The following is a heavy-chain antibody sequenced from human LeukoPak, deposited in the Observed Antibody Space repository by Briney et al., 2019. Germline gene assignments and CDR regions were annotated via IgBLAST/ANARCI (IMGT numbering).Heavy chain of an antibody. D-gene: IGHD6-19*01. V-gene: IGHV3-11*04. CDR1: GFTFSDYS. CDR2: ISPSGATI. Sequence: GGSLRLSCEPSGFTFSDYSMSWIRQAPGKGLEWVSYISPSGATIYYADSVKGRFTISRDNAKNSLYLQMNSLRAEDTAVYYCARGKNRYSSGWYDYWGQGTLVTVSS. J-gene: IGHJ4*02. CDR3: ARGKNRYSSGWYDY.